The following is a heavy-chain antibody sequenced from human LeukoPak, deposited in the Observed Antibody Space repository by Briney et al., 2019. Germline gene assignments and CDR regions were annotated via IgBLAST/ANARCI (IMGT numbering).Heavy chain of an antibody. CDR1: GFTFDDYA. V-gene: IGHV3-9*01. CDR2: ISWNSGSI. Sequence: GRSLRLSCVASGFTFDDYATHWVRQAPGKGLEWVSGISWNSGSIGYADSVKGRFTISRDNAKNSLYLQMNSLRAEDTALYYCAKDNYYGSGSYSGMDVWGQGTTVTVSS. J-gene: IGHJ6*02. CDR3: AKDNYYGSGSYSGMDV. D-gene: IGHD3-10*01.